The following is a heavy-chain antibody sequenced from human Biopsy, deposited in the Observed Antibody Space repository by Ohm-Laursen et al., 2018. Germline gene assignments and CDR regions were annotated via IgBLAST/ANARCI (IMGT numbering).Heavy chain of an antibody. Sequence: TLSLTCSVSGGSMTGSEWSWIRLAPGQGLEWIGYIYYSGGTKYNPSLAGRVTFSVDMSKSQFPLKLYSVTACDTAVYYCARVEAGTYDALDIWGQGTLVAVSA. CDR2: IYYSGGT. J-gene: IGHJ3*02. V-gene: IGHV4-59*01. CDR3: ARVEAGTYDALDI. CDR1: GGSMTGSE. D-gene: IGHD1-26*01.